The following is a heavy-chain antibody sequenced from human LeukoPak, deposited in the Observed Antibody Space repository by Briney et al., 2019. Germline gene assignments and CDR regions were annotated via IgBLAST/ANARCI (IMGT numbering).Heavy chain of an antibody. CDR2: ISGSGGST. Sequence: QTGGSLRLSCAASGFTFSSYAMSWVRQAPGKGLEWVSVISGSGGSTHYADSVKGRFTISRDNSKNTLYVQMSSLRAEDTAVYYCAKGRSSRGYDYVDYWGQGTLVTVSS. V-gene: IGHV3-23*01. CDR1: GFTFSSYA. CDR3: AKGRSSRGYDYVDY. D-gene: IGHD3-22*01. J-gene: IGHJ4*02.